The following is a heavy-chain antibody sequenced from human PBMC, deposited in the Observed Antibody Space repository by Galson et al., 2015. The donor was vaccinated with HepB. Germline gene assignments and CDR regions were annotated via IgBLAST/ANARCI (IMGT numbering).Heavy chain of an antibody. D-gene: IGHD2-2*01. CDR3: ARYRPQGYCSSTSCYAGNDAFDI. V-gene: IGHV3-33*01. CDR2: IWYDGSNK. Sequence: SLRLSCAASGFTFSSYGMHWVRQAPGKGLEWVAVIWYDGSNKYYADSVKGRFTISRDNSKNTLYLQMNSLRAEDTAVYYCARYRPQGYCSSTSCYAGNDAFDIWGQGTMVTVSS. CDR1: GFTFSSYG. J-gene: IGHJ3*02.